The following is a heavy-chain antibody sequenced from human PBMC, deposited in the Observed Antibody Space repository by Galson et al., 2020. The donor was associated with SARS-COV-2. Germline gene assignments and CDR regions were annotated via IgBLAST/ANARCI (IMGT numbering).Heavy chain of an antibody. J-gene: IGHJ3*01. V-gene: IGHV4-61*01. Sequence: SETLSLTCTVSAGSVSSGSYYWSWIRQPPGKGLEWIGYIYYSGSTNYNPSLKSRVTISVDTSKNQFSLKLSSVTAADTAVDYCARAERGYSYDDGFDGWGQGTIVTVS. CDR3: ARAERGYSYDDGFDG. CDR2: IYYSGST. CDR1: AGSVSSGSYY. D-gene: IGHD5-18*01.